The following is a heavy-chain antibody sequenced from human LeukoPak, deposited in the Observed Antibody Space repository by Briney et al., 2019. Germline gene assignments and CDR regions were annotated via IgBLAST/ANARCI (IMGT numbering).Heavy chain of an antibody. V-gene: IGHV3-23*01. CDR2: ISGDGGTT. Sequence: PGGSLRLSCVASGFPFSNYAMSWVRQAPGKGLECVSVISGDGGTTYYADSVKGRFTISRDNSKNTLYLQMNSLRAEDTAVYYCAKKGYYDGSGYYMYYFDHWGQGTLVTVSS. CDR3: AKKGYYDGSGYYMYYFDH. J-gene: IGHJ4*02. CDR1: GFPFSNYA. D-gene: IGHD3-22*01.